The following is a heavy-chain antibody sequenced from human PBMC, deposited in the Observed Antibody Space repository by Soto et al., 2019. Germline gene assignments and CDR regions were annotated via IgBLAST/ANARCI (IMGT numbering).Heavy chain of an antibody. CDR3: ARGAGNYYYYMDV. V-gene: IGHV3-33*01. J-gene: IGHJ6*03. D-gene: IGHD6-13*01. CDR2: IWYDGSNK. CDR1: GFSFSSYG. Sequence: GGSLRLSCTASGFSFSSYGLHWVRQAPGEGLEWVAIIWYDGSNKYYADSVKGRFTISRDNSKNTLDLQMNSLRAEDTAVYYCARGAGNYYYYMDVWGKGTTVTVSS.